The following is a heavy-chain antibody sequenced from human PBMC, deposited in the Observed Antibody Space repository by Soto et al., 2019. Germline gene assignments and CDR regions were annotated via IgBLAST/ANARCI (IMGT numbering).Heavy chain of an antibody. J-gene: IGHJ6*02. CDR2: IRQGGNEK. D-gene: IGHD3-16*01. CDR1: GFMFSTYL. CDR3: VGALTYEVPYYYYGMDV. Sequence: AGSLTLSCTASGFMFSTYLMSWVRQAPWKGLGWVANIRQGGNEKFYVDSVKGRLTISRDNAKKSLYLQMNSLRADDTAVYYCVGALTYEVPYYYYGMDVWGQGTTVTVSS. V-gene: IGHV3-7*01.